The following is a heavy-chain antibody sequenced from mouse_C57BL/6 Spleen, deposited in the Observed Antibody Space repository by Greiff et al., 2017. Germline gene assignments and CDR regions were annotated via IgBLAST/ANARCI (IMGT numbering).Heavy chain of an antibody. CDR2: IDPETGGT. D-gene: IGHD3-3*01. Sequence: QVQLQQPGAELVRPGASVTLSCKASGYTFTDYEMHWVKQTPVHGLEWIGAIDPETGGTAYNQKFKGKAILTADKSSSTAYMELRSLTSEDSAVYYCTRGGTKYYFDYWGQGTTLTVSS. J-gene: IGHJ2*01. CDR3: TRGGTKYYFDY. CDR1: GYTFTDYE. V-gene: IGHV1-15*01.